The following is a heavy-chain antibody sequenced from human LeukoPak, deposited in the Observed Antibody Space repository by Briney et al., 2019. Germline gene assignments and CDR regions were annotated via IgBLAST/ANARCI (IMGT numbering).Heavy chain of an antibody. J-gene: IGHJ4*02. CDR3: ARGGEDGIQLWYYFDY. CDR1: GFTVSSNY. D-gene: IGHD5-18*01. CDR2: IYSGGST. V-gene: IGHV3-53*01. Sequence: GGSLRLSCAASGFTVSSNYMSWVRQAPGKGLEWVSVIYSGGSTYYADSVKGRFTISRDNSKNTLYLQMNSLRAEDTAVYCCARGGEDGIQLWYYFDYWGQGTLVTVSS.